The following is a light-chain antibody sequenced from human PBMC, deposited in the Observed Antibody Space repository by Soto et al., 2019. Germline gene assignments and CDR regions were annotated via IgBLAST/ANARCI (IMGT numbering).Light chain of an antibody. CDR2: KAY. CDR1: HSVSTW. V-gene: IGKV1-5*03. J-gene: IGKJ4*01. Sequence: DIQMTQSPSTLSASVGARVTITCRASHSVSTWLAWYQQKPGKVPKLLIYKAYSLESGVPSRFSGSGSGTEFTLTISSLQPDDFAAYYCQQYNSHPLTFGGGTKVEIK. CDR3: QQYNSHPLT.